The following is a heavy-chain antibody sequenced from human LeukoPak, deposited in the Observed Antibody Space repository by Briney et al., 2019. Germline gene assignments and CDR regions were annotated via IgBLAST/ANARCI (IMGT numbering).Heavy chain of an antibody. J-gene: IGHJ4*02. CDR3: ARDVPEPTYYDYVWGSYRPPTLTPTFDY. Sequence: SETLSLTCAVYGGSFSGYYWSWIRQPPGKGLEWIGEINHSGSTNYNPSLKSRVTISVDTSKNQFSLKLSSVTAADTAVYYCARDVPEPTYYDYVWGSYRPPTLTPTFDYWGQGTLVTVSS. D-gene: IGHD3-16*02. CDR1: GGSFSGYY. CDR2: INHSGST. V-gene: IGHV4-34*01.